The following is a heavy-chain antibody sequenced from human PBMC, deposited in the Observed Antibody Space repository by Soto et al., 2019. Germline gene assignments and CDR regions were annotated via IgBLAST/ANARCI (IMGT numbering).Heavy chain of an antibody. CDR2: INSDGSST. CDR1: GFTFSSYW. V-gene: IGHV3-74*01. J-gene: IGHJ5*02. Sequence: EVQLVESGGGLVQPGGSLRLSCAASGFTFSSYWMHWVRQAPGKGLVWVSRINSDGSSTSYADSVKGRFTISRDNAKKTLYRQKNSRRAEDTAVYYCARDPLTDYDDSSGYPGWFDPWGQGTLVTGSS. D-gene: IGHD3-22*01. CDR3: ARDPLTDYDDSSGYPGWFDP.